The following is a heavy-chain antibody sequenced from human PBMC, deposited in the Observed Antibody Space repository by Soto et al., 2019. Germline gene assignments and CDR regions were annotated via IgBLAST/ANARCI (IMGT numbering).Heavy chain of an antibody. CDR3: ARYSSSDQYYYYYGMDV. D-gene: IGHD6-13*01. Sequence: SETLSLTCAVSGGSISSSNWWSWVRQPPGKGLEWIGEIYHSGSTNYNPSLKSRVTISVDKSKNQFSLKLGSVTAADTAVYYCARYSSSDQYYYYYGMDVWGQGTTVTVSS. V-gene: IGHV4-4*02. CDR2: IYHSGST. CDR1: GGSISSSNW. J-gene: IGHJ6*02.